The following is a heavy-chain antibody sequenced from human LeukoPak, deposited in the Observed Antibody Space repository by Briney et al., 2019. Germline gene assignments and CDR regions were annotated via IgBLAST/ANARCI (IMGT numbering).Heavy chain of an antibody. V-gene: IGHV4-4*07. CDR3: ARDRSGRDGYNYFDY. CDR1: GGSISSYY. J-gene: IGHJ4*02. Sequence: PSETLTLTCTVSGGSISSYYWSWIRQPAGKGLEWIGRIYTSGSTNYNPSLKSRVTMSVDTSKNQFSLKLSSVTAADTAVYYCARDRSGRDGYNYFDYWGQGTLVTVSS. CDR2: IYTSGST. D-gene: IGHD5-24*01.